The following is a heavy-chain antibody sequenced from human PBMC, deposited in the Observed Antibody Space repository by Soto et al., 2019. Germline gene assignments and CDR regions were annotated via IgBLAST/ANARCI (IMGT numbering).Heavy chain of an antibody. J-gene: IGHJ4*02. CDR3: ARDSSHGGPPYFDY. CDR1: GGSISSGGYY. CDR2: IYYSGST. Sequence: PSETLSLTCTVSGGSISSGGYYWSWIRQHPGKGLEWIGYIYYSGSTYYNPSLKSRVTISVDTSKNQFSLKLSSVTAADTAVYYCARDSSHGGPPYFDYWGQGTLVTVSS. V-gene: IGHV4-31*03.